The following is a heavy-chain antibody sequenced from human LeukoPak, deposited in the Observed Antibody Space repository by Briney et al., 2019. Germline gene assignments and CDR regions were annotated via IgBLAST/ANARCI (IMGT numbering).Heavy chain of an antibody. CDR2: IYPGHSDT. D-gene: IGHD3-22*01. J-gene: IGHJ5*02. CDR3: ARAPLDSSGNHWGVWFDP. CDR1: GYSFSSYW. V-gene: IGHV5-51*01. Sequence: GESLKISCKGSGYSFSSYWIGWVRQMPGKGLEWMGIIYPGHSDTKYSPSFQGQVTMSADRSINTASLQWSSLKASDTAIYYCARAPLDSSGNHWGVWFDPWGQGTLVTVSS.